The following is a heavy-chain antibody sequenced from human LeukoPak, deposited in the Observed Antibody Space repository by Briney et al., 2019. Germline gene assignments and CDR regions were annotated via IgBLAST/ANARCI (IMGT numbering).Heavy chain of an antibody. V-gene: IGHV1-69*06. D-gene: IGHD6-25*01. CDR1: GGTFSNYA. CDR3: ATGASGFDH. J-gene: IGHJ4*02. CDR2: IIPIFGTA. Sequence: GASVKVSCKASGGTFSNYAISWVRQAPGQGLEWMGGIIPIFGTANYAQKFQGRVTITADKSTSTAYMELSSLRSEDTAVYYCATGASGFDHWGQGTLVTVSS.